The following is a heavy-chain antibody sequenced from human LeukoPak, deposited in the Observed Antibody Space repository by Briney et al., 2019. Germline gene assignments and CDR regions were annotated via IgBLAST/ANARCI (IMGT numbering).Heavy chain of an antibody. CDR1: GFTFSSYA. Sequence: GGSLRLSCAASGFTFSSYAMHWVRQAPGKGLEWVAVISYDGSNKYYADSVKGRFTISRDNSKNTLYLQMNSLRAEDTAVYYCARGEEVVTDAIISFDYWGQGTLVTVSS. CDR2: ISYDGSNK. J-gene: IGHJ4*02. V-gene: IGHV3-30-3*01. D-gene: IGHD2-2*01. CDR3: ARGEEVVTDAIISFDY.